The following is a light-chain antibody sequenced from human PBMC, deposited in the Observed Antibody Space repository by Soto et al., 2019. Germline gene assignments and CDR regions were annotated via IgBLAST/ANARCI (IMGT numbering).Light chain of an antibody. CDR1: QSVSSSY. Sequence: EIVLTQSPGTLSFSPGERSTLSLSASQSVSSSYLAWYQQKPGQAPSLLIFGASTRAAGIPARSSGSGSGTEFSLTISGLQSEDFAVYFCHQYENWPKTFGQGTKVDIK. CDR3: HQYENWPKT. CDR2: GAS. V-gene: IGKV3-15*01. J-gene: IGKJ1*01.